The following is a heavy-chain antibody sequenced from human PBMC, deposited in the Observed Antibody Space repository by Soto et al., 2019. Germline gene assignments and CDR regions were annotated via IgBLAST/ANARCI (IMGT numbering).Heavy chain of an antibody. V-gene: IGHV5-51*01. J-gene: IGHJ3*02. CDR1: GYSFTSYW. Sequence: GESLKISCKGSGYSFTSYWIGWVRQMPGKGLEWMGIIYPGDSDTRYSPSFQGQVTISADKSISTAYLQWSSLKASDTAMYYCARPKKAGSGSDAFDIWGQGTMVTVSS. D-gene: IGHD3-10*01. CDR2: IYPGDSDT. CDR3: ARPKKAGSGSDAFDI.